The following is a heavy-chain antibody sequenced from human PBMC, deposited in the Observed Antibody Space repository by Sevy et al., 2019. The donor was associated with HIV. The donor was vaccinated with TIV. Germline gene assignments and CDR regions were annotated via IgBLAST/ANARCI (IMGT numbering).Heavy chain of an antibody. D-gene: IGHD6-19*01. CDR3: ARYRVAGNFDY. Sequence: SETLSLTCAVYGVSFSGYYWSWIRQPPGKGLEWIGEINHSGSTNYNPSLKSRVTISVDTSKNQFSLKLSSVTAADTAVYYCARYRVAGNFDYWGQGTLVTVSS. V-gene: IGHV4-34*01. CDR2: INHSGST. J-gene: IGHJ4*02. CDR1: GVSFSGYY.